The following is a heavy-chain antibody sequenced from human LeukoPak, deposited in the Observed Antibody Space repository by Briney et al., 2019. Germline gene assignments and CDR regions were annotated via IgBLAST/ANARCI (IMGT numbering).Heavy chain of an antibody. CDR1: GGSFTGYY. J-gene: IGHJ4*02. Sequence: SETLSLTCAVYGGSFTGYYWSWIRQPPGKGLEWIGEINHINDVGDTKYNPSLKSRVTISVDASKNQVSLNLSSVTAADTAVYYCARSTYSYYFDYWGQGTLVTVSS. CDR2: INHINDVGDT. CDR3: ARSTYSYYFDY. V-gene: IGHV4-34*01. D-gene: IGHD2-15*01.